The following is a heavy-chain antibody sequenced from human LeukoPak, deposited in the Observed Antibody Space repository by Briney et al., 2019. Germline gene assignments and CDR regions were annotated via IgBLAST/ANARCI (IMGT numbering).Heavy chain of an antibody. V-gene: IGHV1-69*05. CDR1: GGTFSSYA. D-gene: IGHD3-3*01. Sequence: SVKVSCKASGGTFSSYAISWVRQAPGQGLEWMGGIIPIFGTANYAQKFQGRVTITTDESTSTAYMELSSLRSEDTAVYYCAREGTSGYDFWSGYREFDWGQGTLVTVSS. CDR2: IIPIFGTA. CDR3: AREGTSGYDFWSGYREFD. J-gene: IGHJ4*02.